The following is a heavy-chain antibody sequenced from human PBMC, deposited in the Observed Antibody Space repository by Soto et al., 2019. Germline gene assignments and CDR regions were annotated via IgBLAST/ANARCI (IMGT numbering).Heavy chain of an antibody. CDR3: AGQRPDPIAARYFDF. D-gene: IGHD6-6*01. V-gene: IGHV4-59*08. J-gene: IGHJ4*02. CDR2: FYGSGGT. CDR1: GDSISSSY. Sequence: QLQLQESGPGLVKLSETLSLTCAVSGDSISSSYWSWIRQPPGKGLEWIGYFYGSGGTSYSPPPGGRVTIAVDRATNQSPLEFSSVTAADAAVYYCAGQRPDPIAARYFDFWGQGTLVTVSS.